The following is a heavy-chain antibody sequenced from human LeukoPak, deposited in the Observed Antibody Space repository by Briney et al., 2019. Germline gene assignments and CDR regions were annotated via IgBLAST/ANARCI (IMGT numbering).Heavy chain of an antibody. CDR3: AKDIGFGITMFRAMDV. V-gene: IGHV3-9*01. Sequence: PGRSLRLSCAASGFTFDDYAMHWVRQAPGKGLEWVSGISSNSENRGYAESVKGRFTISRDEAKNSLFLQMNSLKTEDTALYYCAKDIGFGITMFRAMDVWGKGTTVTISS. J-gene: IGHJ6*04. D-gene: IGHD3-10*01. CDR1: GFTFDDYA. CDR2: ISSNSENR.